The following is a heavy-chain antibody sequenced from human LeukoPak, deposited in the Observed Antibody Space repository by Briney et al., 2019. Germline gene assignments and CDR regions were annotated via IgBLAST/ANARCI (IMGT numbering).Heavy chain of an antibody. D-gene: IGHD3-16*01. Sequence: GGSLRLSCAASGFTFSSYWMSWVRQAPGKGLEWVANIKQDGSEKYYVDSVKGRFTISRDNAKNSLYLQMNSLRAEDTAVYYCARVNQVFGVYYFDYWGQGTLVTVPS. CDR3: ARVNQVFGVYYFDY. J-gene: IGHJ4*02. CDR2: IKQDGSEK. CDR1: GFTFSSYW. V-gene: IGHV3-7*01.